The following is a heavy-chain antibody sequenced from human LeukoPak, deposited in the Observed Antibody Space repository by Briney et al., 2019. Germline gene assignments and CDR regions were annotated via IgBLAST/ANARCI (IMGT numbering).Heavy chain of an antibody. V-gene: IGHV3-66*03. CDR2: IRGSGET. CDR3: ARDRAATQDWVEFDP. CDR1: GFSVRNYY. J-gene: IGHJ5*02. D-gene: IGHD2-15*01. Sequence: PGGSLRLSCAASGFSVRNYYMNWVRQAPGKGLEVVSLIRGSGETSYADSVKGRFTISRDESRNTVYLQMNSLRVEGTAEYFCARDRAATQDWVEFDPWGQGTLVTVSS.